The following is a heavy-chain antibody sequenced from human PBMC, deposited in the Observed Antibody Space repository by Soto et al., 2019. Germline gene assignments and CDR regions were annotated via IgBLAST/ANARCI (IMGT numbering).Heavy chain of an antibody. V-gene: IGHV4-30-4*01. CDR2: IYYSGST. CDR1: GGSISSGDYY. D-gene: IGHD2-21*01. CDR3: ARVPTVVVGLGAFDI. J-gene: IGHJ3*02. Sequence: SETLSLTCTVSGGSISSGDYYWSWIRRPPGKGLEWIGYIYYSGSTYYNPSLKSRVTISVDTSKNQFSLKLSSVTAADTAVYYCARVPTVVVGLGAFDIWGQGTMVTVSS.